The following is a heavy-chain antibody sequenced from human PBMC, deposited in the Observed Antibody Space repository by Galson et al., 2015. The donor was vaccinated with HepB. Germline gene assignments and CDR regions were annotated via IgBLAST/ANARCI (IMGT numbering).Heavy chain of an antibody. CDR3: ARGHSAYYYGSGSYYKRYLDY. J-gene: IGHJ4*02. D-gene: IGHD3-10*01. V-gene: IGHV4-34*01. Sequence: LSLTCAVYGGSFSGYYWSWIRQPPGKGLEWIGEINHSGSTNYNPSLKSRVTISVDTSKNQFSLKLSSVTAADTAVYYCARGHSAYYYGSGSYYKRYLDYWGQGTLVTVSS. CDR2: INHSGST. CDR1: GGSFSGYY.